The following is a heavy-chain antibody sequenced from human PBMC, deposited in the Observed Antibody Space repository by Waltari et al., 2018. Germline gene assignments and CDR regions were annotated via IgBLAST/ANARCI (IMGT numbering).Heavy chain of an antibody. Sequence: QVQLVQSGAEVKKPGASVKVSCKASGYTFSSYDIHWVRQATGRGLEWMGWMNPNSGNTGYAQKFQGRVTMTRNTSISTAYMELSSLRSEDTAVYYCAIGRGFCSGGSCSQAFDYWGQGTLVTVSS. CDR3: AIGRGFCSGGSCSQAFDY. CDR1: GYTFSSYD. V-gene: IGHV1-8*01. CDR2: MNPNSGNT. J-gene: IGHJ4*02. D-gene: IGHD2-15*01.